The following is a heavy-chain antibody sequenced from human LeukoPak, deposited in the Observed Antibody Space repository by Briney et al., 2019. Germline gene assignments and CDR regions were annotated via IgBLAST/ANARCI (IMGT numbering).Heavy chain of an antibody. V-gene: IGHV3-23*01. J-gene: IGHJ4*02. CDR2: IGRYGGDI. Sequence: GGSLRLSCAASGFTFSSYAMTWVRQAPGKGLEWVSVIGRYGGDIHYADSVEGRFTISRDNSKNTLYLQMNSLRVEDTAIHYCAKYAPPTTVVTRFFDSWGQGTLVTVSS. CDR3: AKYAPPTTVVTRFFDS. CDR1: GFTFSSYA. D-gene: IGHD4-23*01.